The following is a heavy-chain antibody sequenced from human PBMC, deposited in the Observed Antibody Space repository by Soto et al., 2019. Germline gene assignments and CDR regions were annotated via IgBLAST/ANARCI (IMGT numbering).Heavy chain of an antibody. Sequence: VGSLRLSCAVSGFTFSSYGMHWVRQAPGKGLEWVAVIWYDGSNKYYADSVKGRFTISRDNSKNTLYLQMNSLRAEDTAIYYCARGLRGVLDYCGQGTLVTVSS. CDR3: ARGLRGVLDY. V-gene: IGHV3-33*01. CDR1: GFTFSSYG. J-gene: IGHJ4*02. D-gene: IGHD5-12*01. CDR2: IWYDGSNK.